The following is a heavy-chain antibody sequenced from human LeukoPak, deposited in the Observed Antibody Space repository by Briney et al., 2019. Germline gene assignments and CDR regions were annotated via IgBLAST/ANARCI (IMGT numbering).Heavy chain of an antibody. Sequence: SGGSLILSCAASGFTFSSYAMSWVRQAPGKGLVWVSAISGSGISTYYADSVKGRFTISRDNSKNTLYLQMNSLRAEDTAVYYCARGGGWSAIDYWGQGTLVTVSS. V-gene: IGHV3-23*01. D-gene: IGHD2-15*01. CDR1: GFTFSSYA. J-gene: IGHJ4*02. CDR2: ISGSGIST. CDR3: ARGGGWSAIDY.